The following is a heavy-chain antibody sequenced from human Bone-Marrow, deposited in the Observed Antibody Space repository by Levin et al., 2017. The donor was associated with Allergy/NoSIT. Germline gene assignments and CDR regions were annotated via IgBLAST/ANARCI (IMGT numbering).Heavy chain of an antibody. CDR3: TRDAAGADRGVNWFDP. V-gene: IGHV1-3*04. CDR2: INSGNGNT. CDR1: GFIFTNYA. J-gene: IGHJ5*02. Sequence: ASVKVSCKASGFIFTNYAIHWVRQAPGQRLEWMGYINSGNGNTKYSQKFQGRVTITRDTSATTAYMELSSLRCEDTAVYFCTRDAAGADRGVNWFDPWGQGTLITVSS. D-gene: IGHD6-13*01.